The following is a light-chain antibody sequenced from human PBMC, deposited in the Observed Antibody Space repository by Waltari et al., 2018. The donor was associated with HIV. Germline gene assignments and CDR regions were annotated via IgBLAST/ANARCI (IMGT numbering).Light chain of an antibody. V-gene: IGLV2-8*01. Sequence: GSPGQSVTISCTGTSSDVGAYNYVSWYQQHPGKAPKLMFYEVSKRPSGVPDRFSASKSGNTASLTVSGLQAEDEADYYCSSYAGNNNYVIFGGGTKLTVL. CDR2: EVS. CDR3: SSYAGNNNYVI. J-gene: IGLJ2*01. CDR1: SSDVGAYNY.